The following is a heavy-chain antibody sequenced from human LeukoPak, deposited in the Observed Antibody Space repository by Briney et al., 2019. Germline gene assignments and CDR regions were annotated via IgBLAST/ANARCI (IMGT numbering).Heavy chain of an antibody. V-gene: IGHV4-59*08. CDR2: IYYSGST. CDR3: ARVYDSSGYYFDY. CDR1: GGSISSYY. Sequence: SETLSLTCTVSGGSISSYYWSWIRQPPGKGLEWIGYIYYSGSTNYNPSLKSRVTISVDTSKNQFSLKLSSVTAADTAVYYCARVYDSSGYYFDYWGQGTLVTVSS. J-gene: IGHJ4*02. D-gene: IGHD3-22*01.